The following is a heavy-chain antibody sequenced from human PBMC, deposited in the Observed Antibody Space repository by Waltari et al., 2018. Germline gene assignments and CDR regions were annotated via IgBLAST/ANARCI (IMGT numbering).Heavy chain of an antibody. Sequence: EVQLEESGGGLVQPGGSLRLSCAASGFTFSSHWMHWVRQAPGKGLVWVSRTNGDGSSTSYADSVKGRFTISRDNAMNTLYLQMNSLRAEDTAVYYCSRDLQHGDFGRGRDYWGQGTLVTVSS. J-gene: IGHJ4*02. CDR3: SRDLQHGDFGRGRDY. V-gene: IGHV3-74*01. CDR2: TNGDGSST. D-gene: IGHD4-17*01. CDR1: GFTFSSHW.